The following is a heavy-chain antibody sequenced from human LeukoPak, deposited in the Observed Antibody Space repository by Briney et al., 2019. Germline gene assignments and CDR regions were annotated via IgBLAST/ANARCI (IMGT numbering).Heavy chain of an antibody. V-gene: IGHV4-30-4*08. CDR2: IYYSGST. J-gene: IGHJ4*02. Sequence: SETLSLTCTVSGGSISSGDYYWSWIRQPPGKGLEWIGYIYYSGSTYYNPSLKSRVTISVDTSKNQFSLKLSSVTAADTAVYYCARRGGRSGSYYGYWGQGTLVTVSS. CDR1: GGSISSGDYY. D-gene: IGHD1-26*01. CDR3: ARRGGRSGSYYGY.